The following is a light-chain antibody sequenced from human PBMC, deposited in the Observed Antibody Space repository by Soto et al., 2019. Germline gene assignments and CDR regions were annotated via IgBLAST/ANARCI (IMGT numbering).Light chain of an antibody. V-gene: IGKV2-28*01. CDR1: QSLLQSNGYNY. CDR3: MQALQTPWT. J-gene: IGKJ1*01. CDR2: LGS. Sequence: DIVMTQSPLSLPVTPGEPASISCRSSQSLLQSNGYNYLDWYLQKPGQSPQLLIYLGSNRASGVPDRFSGSGSGTDFTLKISRVEAEDVGVYYCMQALQTPWTFGKGTKVDIK.